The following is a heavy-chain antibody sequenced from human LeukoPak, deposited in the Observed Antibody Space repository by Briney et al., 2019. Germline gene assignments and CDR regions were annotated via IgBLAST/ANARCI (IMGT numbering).Heavy chain of an antibody. CDR3: ARHVGEAYFDY. CDR2: IYQSGST. D-gene: IGHD3-16*01. V-gene: IGHV4-34*11. CDR1: GGSFSGYY. J-gene: IGHJ4*02. Sequence: SETLSLTCAVYGGSFSGYYWSWIRQPPGKGLEWTGYIYQSGSTNYNPSLKSRVTISADTSKNQFSLTLRSVTAADSAVYYCARHVGEAYFDYWGQGALVTVSS.